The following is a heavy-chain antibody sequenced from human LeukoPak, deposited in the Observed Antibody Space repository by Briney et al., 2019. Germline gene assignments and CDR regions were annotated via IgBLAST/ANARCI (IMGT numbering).Heavy chain of an antibody. J-gene: IGHJ3*02. V-gene: IGHV4-39*01. D-gene: IGHD2-15*01. CDR2: IYYSGST. Sequence: PSETLSLTCTVSGGSISSSSYYWGWIRQPPGKGLEWIGSIYYSGSTYYNPSLKSRVTISVDTSKNQFSLKLSSVTAADPAVYYCVDSGAYAFDIWGQGTMVTVSS. CDR3: VDSGAYAFDI. CDR1: GGSISSSSYY.